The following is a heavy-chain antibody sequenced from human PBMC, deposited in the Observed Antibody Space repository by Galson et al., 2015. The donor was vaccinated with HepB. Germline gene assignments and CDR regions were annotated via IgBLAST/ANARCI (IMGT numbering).Heavy chain of an antibody. V-gene: IGHV3-23*01. D-gene: IGHD3-3*01. CDR2: ISSSGGST. CDR1: GFTFSSYA. J-gene: IGHJ6*03. CDR3: AARRYYDFWSGYPGTSDYYYYYIDV. Sequence: SLRLSCAASGFTFSSYAMSWVRQAPGKGLEWVSSISSSGGSTYYADSVRGRFTISRGNSRNTLYLQMNSLRAEDTAVYYCAARRYYDFWSGYPGTSDYYYYYIDVWGKGTTVTVSS.